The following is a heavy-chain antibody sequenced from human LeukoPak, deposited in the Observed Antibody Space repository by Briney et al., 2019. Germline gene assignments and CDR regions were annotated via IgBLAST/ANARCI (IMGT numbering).Heavy chain of an antibody. Sequence: ASVKVSCKASGYTFTGYYMHWVRQAPGQGLEWMGRISPLTGDTTYAQKFQGRVTMTRDTSIDTAYMELSGLTSDDTAVYSCARETGGSGRYQDWWGLGTLVTVSS. J-gene: IGHJ4*02. CDR1: GYTFTGYY. V-gene: IGHV1-2*06. CDR3: ARETGGSGRYQDW. CDR2: ISPLTGDT. D-gene: IGHD3-10*01.